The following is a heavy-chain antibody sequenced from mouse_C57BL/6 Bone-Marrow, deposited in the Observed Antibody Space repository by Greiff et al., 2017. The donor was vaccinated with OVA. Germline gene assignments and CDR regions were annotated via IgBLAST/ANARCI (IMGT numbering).Heavy chain of an antibody. CDR2: IHPNSGST. D-gene: IGHD1-1*01. CDR1: GYTFTSYW. CDR3: VCAPLLAY. Sequence: QVQLQQSGAELVKPGASVKLSCKASGYTFTSYWMHWVKQRPGQGLEWIGMIHPNSGSTNYNEKLKSKATLTVDKSSSTAYMQLSSLTSEDSAVYYCVCAPLLAYWGQGTTLTVSS. J-gene: IGHJ2*01. V-gene: IGHV1-64*01.